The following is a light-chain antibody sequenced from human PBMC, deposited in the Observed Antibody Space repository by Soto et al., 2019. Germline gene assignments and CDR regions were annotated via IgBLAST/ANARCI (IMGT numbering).Light chain of an antibody. CDR3: QQYNNWPPMYT. CDR1: QSVSSN. Sequence: EIVMTQSPATLSVSPGERATLSCRASQSVSSNFAWYQQKPGQAPRLLIYDASTRATGIPARFSGSGSGTEFTLTISSLQSEDFAVYYCQQYNNWPPMYTFGQGTKVDIK. V-gene: IGKV3D-15*01. J-gene: IGKJ2*01. CDR2: DAS.